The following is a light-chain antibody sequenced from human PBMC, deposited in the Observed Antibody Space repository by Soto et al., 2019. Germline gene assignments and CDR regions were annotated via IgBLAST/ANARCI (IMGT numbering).Light chain of an antibody. CDR2: QDS. Sequence: SYELTQPPSVSVSPGQTASITCSGDKLGDKYACWYQQKPGQSPVLVIYQDSKRPSGIPERFSGSNSGNTATLTIIGTQAMDEADYFCQACDSSTVVFGGGTKVTVL. CDR3: QACDSSTVV. J-gene: IGLJ2*01. CDR1: KLGDKY. V-gene: IGLV3-1*01.